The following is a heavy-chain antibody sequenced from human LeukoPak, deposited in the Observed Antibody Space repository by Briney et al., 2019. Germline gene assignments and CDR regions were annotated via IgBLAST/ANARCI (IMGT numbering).Heavy chain of an antibody. D-gene: IGHD6-13*01. Sequence: ASVKVSCKASGYTFTSYYMHWVRQAPGQGLEWMGIINPSGGSTNYAQKFQGRVTMTRDTSTSTVYMELSSLRSEDTAVYYCARSAADPNFDYWGQGTLVTVSS. CDR2: INPSGGST. CDR1: GYTFTSYY. CDR3: ARSAADPNFDY. V-gene: IGHV1-46*01. J-gene: IGHJ4*02.